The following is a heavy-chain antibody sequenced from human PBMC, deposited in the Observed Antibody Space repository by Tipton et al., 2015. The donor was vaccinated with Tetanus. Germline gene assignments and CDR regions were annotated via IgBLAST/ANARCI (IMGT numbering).Heavy chain of an antibody. CDR2: IYHSGST. V-gene: IGHV4-39*01. J-gene: IGHJ4*02. Sequence: TLSLTCTVSGGSISSSTYYWGWIRQTPGKGLEWIGSIYHSGSTYYNPSLRSRVTISVDTSKMQFSLKLNSVTAADTAVYYCASQNNKYGDNSLSGYFDFWGQGSLVNVSS. D-gene: IGHD4-23*01. CDR3: ASQNNKYGDNSLSGYFDF. CDR1: GGSISSSTYY.